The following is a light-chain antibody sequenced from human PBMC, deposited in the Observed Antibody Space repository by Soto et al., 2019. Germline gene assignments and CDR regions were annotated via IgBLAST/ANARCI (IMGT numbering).Light chain of an antibody. CDR3: QQYGSSLT. J-gene: IGKJ4*01. CDR2: DAS. CDR1: QTVRNNY. V-gene: IGKV3-20*01. Sequence: EFVLTQSPGTLSLSPGERATLSCRASQTVRNNYLAWYNQKPGQAPRLLIYDASSRATGIPDRFSGGGSGTDFTLTIRRLEPEDFAVYYCQQYGSSLTVGGGTKGDIK.